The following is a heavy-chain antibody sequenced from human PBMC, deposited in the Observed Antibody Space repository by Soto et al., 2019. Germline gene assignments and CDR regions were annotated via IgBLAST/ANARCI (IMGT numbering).Heavy chain of an antibody. CDR3: ARDGYSYGPYGMDV. CDR2: IIPIFGTA. J-gene: IGHJ6*02. V-gene: IGHV1-69*01. Sequence: QVQLGQSGAEVKKPGSSVKVSCKASGGTFSSYAISWVRQAPGQGLEWMGGIIPIFGTANYAQKFQGRVTITADESTSTAYMELSSLRSEDTAVYYCARDGYSYGPYGMDVWGQGTTVPVSS. CDR1: GGTFSSYA. D-gene: IGHD5-18*01.